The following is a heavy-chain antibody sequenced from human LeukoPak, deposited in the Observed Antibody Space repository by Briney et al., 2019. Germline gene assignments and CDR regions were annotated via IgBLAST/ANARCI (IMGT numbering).Heavy chain of an antibody. V-gene: IGHV3-30*07. J-gene: IGHJ4*02. D-gene: IGHD1-1*01. Sequence: GRSLRLSCAASGFTFSSYAMHWVRQAPGKGLEWVAVISYDGSNKYYADSVKGRFTISRDNSKNTLYLQMNDLRGEDTAVYYCARNEGHNWDPLDYWGQGTLVTVSS. CDR3: ARNEGHNWDPLDY. CDR2: ISYDGSNK. CDR1: GFTFSSYA.